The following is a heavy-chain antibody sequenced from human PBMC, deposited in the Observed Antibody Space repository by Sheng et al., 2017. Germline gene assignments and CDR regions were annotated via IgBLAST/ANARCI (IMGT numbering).Heavy chain of an antibody. D-gene: IGHD3-10*01. V-gene: IGHV3-7*01. CDR1: GFTFSSYE. Sequence: EVQLVESGGGLVQPGGSLRLSCAASGFTFSSYEMNWVRQAPGKGLEWVANIKQDESEKNYVDSVKGRFIISRDNAQNSLYLQLNSLRAEDTGVYYCARGVLLWFGPDYGMDVWGQGTTVTVSS. J-gene: IGHJ6*02. CDR3: ARGVLLWFGPDYGMDV. CDR2: IKQDESEK.